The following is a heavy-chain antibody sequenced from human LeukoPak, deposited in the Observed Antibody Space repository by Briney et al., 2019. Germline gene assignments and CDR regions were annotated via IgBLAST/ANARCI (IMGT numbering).Heavy chain of an antibody. CDR3: ARGVPYASWSGPHYSDY. CDR2: IKQDGSQK. CDR1: GFTFSSYW. J-gene: IGHJ4*02. D-gene: IGHD3-3*01. Sequence: GGSLRLSCAASGFTFSSYWMSWVRQAPGKGLEWVANIKQDGSQKYYVDFVKGRFSISRDNAKNSLYLQMNSPRAEDTAVYYCARGVPYASWSGPHYSDYWGQGTLVTVSS. V-gene: IGHV3-7*01.